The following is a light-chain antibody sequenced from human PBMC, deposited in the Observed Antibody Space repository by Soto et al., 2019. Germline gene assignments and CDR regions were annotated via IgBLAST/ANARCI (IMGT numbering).Light chain of an antibody. CDR1: QSINSW. CDR3: QQYENYPFT. V-gene: IGKV1-5*01. J-gene: IGKJ3*01. Sequence: DIHMTQSPSTLSASLGDRVSITCRASQSINSWLAWYQQKPGKAPKLLIYDASSLQSGVPSRFSGSESGAEFTLTISGLQPDDFATYYCQQYENYPFTFGPGTKV. CDR2: DAS.